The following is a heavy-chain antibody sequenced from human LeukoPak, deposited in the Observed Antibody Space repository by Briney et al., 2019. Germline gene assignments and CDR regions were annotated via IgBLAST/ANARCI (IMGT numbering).Heavy chain of an antibody. CDR3: AREGRWLQFLDY. Sequence: GGSLRLSCAASGFTFSSYEMNWVRQAPGKGLEWVSYISSSGSTIYYADSVKGRFTISRDNAKNSLYLLMNSLRAEDTAVYYCAREGRWLQFLDYWGQGTLVTVSS. J-gene: IGHJ4*02. V-gene: IGHV3-48*03. CDR1: GFTFSSYE. CDR2: ISSSGSTI. D-gene: IGHD5-24*01.